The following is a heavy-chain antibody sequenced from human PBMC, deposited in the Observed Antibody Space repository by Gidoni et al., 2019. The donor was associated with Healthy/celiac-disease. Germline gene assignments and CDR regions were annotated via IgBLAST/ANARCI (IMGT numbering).Heavy chain of an antibody. V-gene: IGHV1-2*02. D-gene: IGHD2-15*01. CDR2: INPNSGGT. CDR1: GYTFTGYY. J-gene: IGHJ5*02. Sequence: QVQLVQSGAEVKKPGASVTVSCTASGYTFTGYYMHWVRQAPGQGLEWMGWINPNSGGTNYAQKFQGRVTMTRDTSISTAYMELSRLRSDDTAVYYCARVGYCSGGSCDNWFDPWGQGTLVTVSS. CDR3: ARVGYCSGGSCDNWFDP.